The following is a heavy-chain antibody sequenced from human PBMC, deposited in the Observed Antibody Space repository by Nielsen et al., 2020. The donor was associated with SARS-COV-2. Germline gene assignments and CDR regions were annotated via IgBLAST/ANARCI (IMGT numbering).Heavy chain of an antibody. V-gene: IGHV3-23*01. Sequence: GESLKISCAASGFTFSSYGMHWVRQAPGKGLEWVSAISGSGGSTYYADSVKGRFTISRDNSKNTLYLQMNSLRAEDTAVYYCAKWVDTAMVGIDYWGQGTLVTVSS. J-gene: IGHJ4*02. D-gene: IGHD5-18*01. CDR2: ISGSGGST. CDR1: GFTFSSYG. CDR3: AKWVDTAMVGIDY.